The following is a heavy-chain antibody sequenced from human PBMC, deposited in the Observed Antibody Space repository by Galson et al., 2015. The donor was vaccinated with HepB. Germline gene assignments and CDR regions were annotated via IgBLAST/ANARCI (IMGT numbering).Heavy chain of an antibody. V-gene: IGHV5-51*01. CDR2: IYPGDSDT. D-gene: IGHD2-15*01. CDR3: ARQAMVVADGMDV. J-gene: IGHJ6*02. CDR1: GYTFTSYW. Sequence: QSGAEVKKPGESLKISCKGSGYTFTSYWIGWVRQMPGKGLEWMGIIYPGDSDTRKSPSFQGQVTISVDESISTAYLQWSSLKASDTAMYYCARQAMVVADGMDVWGQGTTVTVSS.